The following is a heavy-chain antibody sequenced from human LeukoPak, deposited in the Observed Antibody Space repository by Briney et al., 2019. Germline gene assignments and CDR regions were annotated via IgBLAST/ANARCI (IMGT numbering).Heavy chain of an antibody. CDR1: GFTFSSYR. V-gene: IGHV3-23*01. CDR3: AKADYYYYMDV. Sequence: GGSLRLSCAASGFTFSSYRMYWVRQAPGKGLEWVSAISSSGGSTYYADSVKGRFTISRDNSKNTLYLQMNSLRAEDTAVYYCAKADYYYYMDVWGKGTTVTVSS. CDR2: ISSSGGST. J-gene: IGHJ6*03.